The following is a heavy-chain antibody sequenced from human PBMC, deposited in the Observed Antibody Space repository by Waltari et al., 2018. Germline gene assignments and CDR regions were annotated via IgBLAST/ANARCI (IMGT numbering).Heavy chain of an antibody. D-gene: IGHD6-6*01. CDR2: ISGSGGST. J-gene: IGHJ4*02. CDR3: ARISSTATRDS. CDR1: GFPFRSYA. Sequence: EVQLLESGGGLVQPGGSVRLSCAASGFPFRSYAMSWVRQAPGQGLEWVSAISGSGGSTYYADSVKGRFTISRDNSKNTLYLQMNSLRAEDTAVYYCARISSTATRDSWGRGTLVTVSS. V-gene: IGHV3-23*01.